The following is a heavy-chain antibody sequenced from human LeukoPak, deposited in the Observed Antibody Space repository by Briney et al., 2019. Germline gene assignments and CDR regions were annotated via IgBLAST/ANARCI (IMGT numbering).Heavy chain of an antibody. Sequence: GGSLRLSCAASGFTFSSYWMSWVRQAPGKGLEWVANIKQDGSEKYYVDSAKGRFTISRDNAKNSLYLQMNSLRAEDTAVYYCARDTGYYDFWSGYLPYFDYWGQGTLVTVSS. CDR2: IKQDGSEK. CDR1: GFTFSSYW. D-gene: IGHD3-3*01. CDR3: ARDTGYYDFWSGYLPYFDY. J-gene: IGHJ4*02. V-gene: IGHV3-7*01.